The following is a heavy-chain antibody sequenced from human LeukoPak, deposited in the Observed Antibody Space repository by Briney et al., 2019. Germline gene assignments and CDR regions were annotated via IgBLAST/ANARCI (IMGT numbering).Heavy chain of an antibody. V-gene: IGHV3-21*01. Sequence: GGSLRLSCAASGFTFSNAWMSWVRQAPGKGLEWVSSISSSSSYIYYADSVKGRFTISRDNAKNSLYLQMNSLRAEDTAVYYCARGGADITMIVVVITKDDAFDIWGQGTMVTVSS. J-gene: IGHJ3*02. CDR1: GFTFSNAW. CDR3: ARGGADITMIVVVITKDDAFDI. CDR2: ISSSSSYI. D-gene: IGHD3-22*01.